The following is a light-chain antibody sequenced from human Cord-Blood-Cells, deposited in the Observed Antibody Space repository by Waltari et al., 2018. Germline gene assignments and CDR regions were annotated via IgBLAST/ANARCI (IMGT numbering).Light chain of an antibody. Sequence: DIVMTQSPDSLAWSLGERATINCKSSQSVLYSSNNKNSLAWYQQKPEQPPKLLIYWASTRESGIPNRFSGSGYVTDFTLTISSLQAEDVAVYYCQQEYSTPISFGQGTRLEIK. CDR3: QQEYSTPIS. CDR1: QSVLYSSNNKNS. CDR2: WAS. J-gene: IGKJ5*01. V-gene: IGKV4-1*01.